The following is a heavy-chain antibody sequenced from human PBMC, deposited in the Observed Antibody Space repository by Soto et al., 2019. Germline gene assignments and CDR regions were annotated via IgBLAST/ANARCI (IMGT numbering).Heavy chain of an antibody. CDR2: IIPIFGTA. V-gene: IGHV1-69*13. D-gene: IGHD2-2*01. CDR3: ARAGGYCSSTSCYYYYYYGMDV. CDR1: GGTFSSYA. J-gene: IGHJ6*02. Sequence: SVKVSCKASGGTFSSYAISWVRQAPGQGLEWMGGIIPIFGTANYAQKFQGRVTITADESTSTAYMELSSLRSEDTVVYYCARAGGYCSSTSCYYYYYYGMDVWGQGTTVTVSS.